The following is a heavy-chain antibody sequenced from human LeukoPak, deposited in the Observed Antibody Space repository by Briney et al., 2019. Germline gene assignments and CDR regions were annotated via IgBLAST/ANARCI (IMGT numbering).Heavy chain of an antibody. Sequence: AEPLTLPCAVYVELFNGYYWSWIPQPPGKGLEWIEEINHSGSTNDNPSLKSRDTISVDTSKNQFSLKLSSVTAADTAVYYCARRRVAGSFGYWGQGTLVTVSS. CDR2: INHSGST. CDR1: VELFNGYY. D-gene: IGHD6-19*01. J-gene: IGHJ4*02. V-gene: IGHV4-34*01. CDR3: ARRRVAGSFGY.